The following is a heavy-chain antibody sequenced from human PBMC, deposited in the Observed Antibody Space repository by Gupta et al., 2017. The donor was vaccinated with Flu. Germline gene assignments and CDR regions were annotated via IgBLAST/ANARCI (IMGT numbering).Heavy chain of an antibody. V-gene: IGHV3-13*04. D-gene: IGHD6-13*01. CDR3: AREGHSSTLYNWYFDL. CDR1: GFTFSNYE. J-gene: IGHJ2*01. Sequence: EVQLVESGGGLVQPGGSLRLSCAAYGFTFSNYEWQWVRQAPGKGLEWVSAIGASDDTYYIDSVKGRFTISRDTAKGSLYLQMNSLRAGDTAVYFCAREGHSSTLYNWYFDLWGRGTLVTVSS. CDR2: IGASDDT.